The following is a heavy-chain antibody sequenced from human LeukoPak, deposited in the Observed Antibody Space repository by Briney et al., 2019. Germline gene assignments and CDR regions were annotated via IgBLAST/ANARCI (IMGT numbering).Heavy chain of an antibody. D-gene: IGHD6-13*01. CDR2: ISGSGGST. CDR3: AKQSSRRLDYFDY. Sequence: GGSLRLSCAASGFTFSSYAMSWVRQAPGKGLEWVSAISGSGGSTYYADSVKGRFTVSRDNSKNTLYLQMNSLRAEDTAVYYCAKQSSRRLDYFDYWGQGTLVTVSS. J-gene: IGHJ4*02. V-gene: IGHV3-23*01. CDR1: GFTFSSYA.